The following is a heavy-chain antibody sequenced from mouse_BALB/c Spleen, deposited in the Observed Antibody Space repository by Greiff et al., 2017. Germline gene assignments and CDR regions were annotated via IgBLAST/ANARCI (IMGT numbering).Heavy chain of an antibody. CDR2: IYPGDGDT. Sequence: QVQLQQSGAELVRPGSSVKISCKASGYAFSSYWMNWVKQRPGQGLEWIGQIYPGDGDTNYNGKFKGKATLTADKSSSTAYMQLSSLTSGDSAVYFCARTLITTVVATGDFDYWGQGTTLTVAS. D-gene: IGHD1-1*01. CDR3: ARTLITTVVATGDFDY. J-gene: IGHJ2*01. V-gene: IGHV1-80*01. CDR1: GYAFSSYW.